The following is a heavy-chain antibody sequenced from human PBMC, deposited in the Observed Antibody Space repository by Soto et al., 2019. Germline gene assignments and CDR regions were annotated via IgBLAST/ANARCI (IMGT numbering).Heavy chain of an antibody. J-gene: IGHJ4*02. CDR2: ISAYNGNT. Sequence: QVQLVQSGAEVKKPGASVKVSCKASGYTFTSYGISWVRQAPGQGLEWMRWISAYNGNTKYAQKLQGRVTMTTDTSTSTAHMEVSSLRSDDTAVYYCARDLAVGLVDYWGQGTLVTVSS. CDR3: ARDLAVGLVDY. V-gene: IGHV1-18*01. CDR1: GYTFTSYG. D-gene: IGHD6-19*01.